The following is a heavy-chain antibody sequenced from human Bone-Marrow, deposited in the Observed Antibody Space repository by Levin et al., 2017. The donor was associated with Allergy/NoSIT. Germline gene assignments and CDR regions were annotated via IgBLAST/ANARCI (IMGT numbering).Heavy chain of an antibody. J-gene: IGHJ4*02. CDR2: VRPTGGRT. CDR1: GFTFSNYA. D-gene: IGHD6-13*01. Sequence: GGSLRLSCAASGFTFSNYAMAWVRQAPGKGLQWVSTVRPTGGRTYYADSVEGRFTISRDNSKNTMYLQMNSLRAEDTAKYYCARETGGSGWYTVDYWGRGTLVTVSS. CDR3: ARETGGSGWYTVDY. V-gene: IGHV3-23*01.